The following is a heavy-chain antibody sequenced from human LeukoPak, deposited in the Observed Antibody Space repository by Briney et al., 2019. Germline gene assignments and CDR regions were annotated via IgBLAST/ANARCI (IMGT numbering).Heavy chain of an antibody. CDR2: IYYSGST. V-gene: IGHV4-59*01. CDR3: ARGPDTAMVFDY. D-gene: IGHD5-18*01. J-gene: IGHJ4*02. CDR1: GGSISSYY. Sequence: PSETLSLTCTVSGGSISSYYWSWIRQPPGKGLEWIGYIYYSGSTNSNPSLKSRVTISVDTSKNQFSLKLSSVTAADTAVYYCARGPDTAMVFDYWGQGTLVTVSS.